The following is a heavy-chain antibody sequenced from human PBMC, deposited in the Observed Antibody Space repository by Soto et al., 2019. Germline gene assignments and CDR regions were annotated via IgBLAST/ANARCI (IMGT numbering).Heavy chain of an antibody. V-gene: IGHV3-30-3*01. D-gene: IGHD3-3*01. J-gene: IGHJ6*02. CDR1: GFTFSSYA. Sequence: QVQLVESGGGVVQPGRSLRLSCAASGFTFSSYAMHWVRQAPGKGLEWVAVISYDGSNKYYADSVKGRFTISRDNSKNTLYLQMNSPRAEDTAVYYCAREPATDYDFWSGYLDVWGQGTTVTVSS. CDR2: ISYDGSNK. CDR3: AREPATDYDFWSGYLDV.